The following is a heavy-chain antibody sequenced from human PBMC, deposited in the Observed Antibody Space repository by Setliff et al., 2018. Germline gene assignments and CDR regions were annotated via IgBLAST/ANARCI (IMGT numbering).Heavy chain of an antibody. J-gene: IGHJ4*02. V-gene: IGHV1-18*01. Sequence: ASVKVSCKASGYTFSNCGFSWVRQAPGQGLEWMGWISAYNGNTNYAQKLQGRVTMTTDTSTSTAYMDLRSLTSDDTAVYYCARCLPFLSCYDRGSFDNLGQGTLVNVSS. CDR3: ARCLPFLSCYDRGSFDN. CDR2: ISAYNGNT. CDR1: GYTFSNCG. D-gene: IGHD5-12*01.